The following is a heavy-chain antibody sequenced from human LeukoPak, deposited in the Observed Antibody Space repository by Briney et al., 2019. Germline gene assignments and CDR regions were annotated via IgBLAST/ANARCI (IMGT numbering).Heavy chain of an antibody. Sequence: GGSLRLSCAASGFTFSDHYMDWVRQAPGKGLEWVGRTRNKANSYTTEYAASVKGRFTISRDDSKNSLYLQMNSLKTEDTAVYYCARDAPPDGDYIDYWGQGTLVTVSS. V-gene: IGHV3-72*01. CDR3: ARDAPPDGDYIDY. J-gene: IGHJ4*02. CDR2: TRNKANSYTT. CDR1: GFTFSDHY. D-gene: IGHD4-17*01.